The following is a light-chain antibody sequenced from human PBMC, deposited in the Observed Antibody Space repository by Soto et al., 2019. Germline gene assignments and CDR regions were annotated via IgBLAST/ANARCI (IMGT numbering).Light chain of an antibody. Sequence: QSALTQPASVSGSPGQSITISCTGTSSDIGAYNYVSWYQQYPGKAPKLMIFEVSNWPSGVSNRFSGSKSGNTASLTISGLQADDEADYSCSSYTSSNTWVFGGGTQLTVL. CDR2: EVS. V-gene: IGLV2-14*01. J-gene: IGLJ3*02. CDR1: SSDIGAYNY. CDR3: SSYTSSNTWV.